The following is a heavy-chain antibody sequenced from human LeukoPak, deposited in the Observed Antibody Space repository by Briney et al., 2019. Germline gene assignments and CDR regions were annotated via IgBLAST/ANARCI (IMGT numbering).Heavy chain of an antibody. CDR2: IYYSVST. CDR3: ARDSRRGVY. Sequence: SETLSLTCTVSGGSISSSSFYWGWIRQPPGKGLGWLGSIYYSVSTYYNPSLKSQVTISVDTSKNQFSLKLSSVTGAGTAVYYCARDSRRGVYWGQGTLVTVSS. V-gene: IGHV4-39*07. J-gene: IGHJ1*01. D-gene: IGHD3-10*01. CDR1: GGSISSSSFY.